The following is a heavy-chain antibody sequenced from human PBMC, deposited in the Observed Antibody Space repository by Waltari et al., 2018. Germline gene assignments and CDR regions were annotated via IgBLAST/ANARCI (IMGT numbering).Heavy chain of an antibody. J-gene: IGHJ3*02. D-gene: IGHD3-22*01. Sequence: QVQLVETGPGLLKPSQTLSLTCTVSGGSISSGSYYWTWIRQHPGKGLEWIGYISSSGSTFYNPSLKSLITMSLDTSKNQFSLKLSSVTAADTAVYYCARETISSGYYLFAFDIWGQGTMVTVSS. CDR2: ISSSGST. CDR3: ARETISSGYYLFAFDI. CDR1: GGSISSGSYY. V-gene: IGHV4-31*01.